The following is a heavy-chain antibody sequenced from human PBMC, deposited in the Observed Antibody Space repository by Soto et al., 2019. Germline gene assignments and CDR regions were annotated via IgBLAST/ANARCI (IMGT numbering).Heavy chain of an antibody. D-gene: IGHD3-3*01. Sequence: QVQLVQSGAEGKKPGASVKVSCKASGYTFTSYAMHWVRQAPGQRLEWMGWINAGNGNTKYSQKFQGRVTITRDTSASTAYMELSSLRSEDTAVYYCARDRNYDFWSGYYGGQAFDYWGQGTLVTVSS. V-gene: IGHV1-3*01. CDR1: GYTFTSYA. J-gene: IGHJ4*02. CDR2: INAGNGNT. CDR3: ARDRNYDFWSGYYGGQAFDY.